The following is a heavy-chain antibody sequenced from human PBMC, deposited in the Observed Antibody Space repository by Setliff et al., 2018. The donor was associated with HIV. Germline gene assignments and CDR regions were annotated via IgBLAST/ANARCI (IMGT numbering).Heavy chain of an antibody. Sequence: GGSLRLSCAASGFSFSDSHMTWIRPAPGKGLEWVSYISTTSSNTNYADSVKGRFTISRDNPKNSLYLQMNSLRGEDTAVYYCARKLRPGHGMDVWGQGTTVTVSS. D-gene: IGHD3-10*01. CDR3: ARKLRPGHGMDV. J-gene: IGHJ6*02. V-gene: IGHV3-11*06. CDR2: ISTTSSNT. CDR1: GFSFSDSH.